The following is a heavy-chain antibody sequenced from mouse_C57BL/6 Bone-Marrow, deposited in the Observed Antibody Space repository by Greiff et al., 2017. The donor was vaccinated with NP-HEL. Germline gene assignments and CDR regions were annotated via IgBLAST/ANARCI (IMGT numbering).Heavy chain of an antibody. CDR2: IDPEDGDT. J-gene: IGHJ2*01. D-gene: IGHD3-2*02. CDR3: TTDSSGYVYFDY. V-gene: IGHV14-1*01. CDR1: GFNIKDYY. Sequence: VQLQQSGAELVRPGASVKLSCTASGFNIKDYYMHWVKQRPEQGLEWIGRIDPEDGDTEYAPKFQGKATMTADTSSNTAYLQLSSLTSEDTAVYYCTTDSSGYVYFDYWGQGTTLTVSS.